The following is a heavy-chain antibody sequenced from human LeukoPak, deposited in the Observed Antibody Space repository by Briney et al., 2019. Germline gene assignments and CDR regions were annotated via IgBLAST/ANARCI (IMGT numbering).Heavy chain of an antibody. CDR3: ARDPYSGGYFFGHKKYYYYMDV. D-gene: IGHD1-26*01. J-gene: IGHJ6*03. CDR2: ITSSSTYI. Sequence: GGSLRLSCAASGFTFSTYNMNWVRQAPGKGLEWVSSITSSSTYIYYADSVKGRFTISRDNAKNSLYLQMNSLRAEDTAVYYCARDPYSGGYFFGHKKYYYYMDVWGKGTTVTVSS. CDR1: GFTFSTYN. V-gene: IGHV3-21*01.